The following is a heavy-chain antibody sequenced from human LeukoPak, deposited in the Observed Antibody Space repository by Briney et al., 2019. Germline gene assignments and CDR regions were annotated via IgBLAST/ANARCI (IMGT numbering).Heavy chain of an antibody. CDR2: ISSSGKYI. Sequence: GGSQRLSCAASGFTFSSYWMSWVRQAPGKGLEWVSSISSSGKYIYYADPERGRFTISRDNAKNSLYLQMNSLRAEDTAVYYCARGGAMVRGVSPPDYWGQGTLVTVSS. D-gene: IGHD3-10*01. CDR3: ARGGAMVRGVSPPDY. J-gene: IGHJ4*02. CDR1: GFTFSSYW. V-gene: IGHV3-21*01.